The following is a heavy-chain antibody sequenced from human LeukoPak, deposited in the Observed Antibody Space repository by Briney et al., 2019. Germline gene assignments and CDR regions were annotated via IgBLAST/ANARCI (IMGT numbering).Heavy chain of an antibody. CDR1: GFTFSSSA. J-gene: IGHJ4*02. CDR3: ARDGGAYYDFWSGYEEDY. V-gene: IGHV3-30-3*01. Sequence: PGRSLRLSCGASGFTFSSSAMHWVRQAPGKGLEWVAVISYDGSNKYYADSVKGRFTISRDNSKNTLYLQMNSLRAEDTAVYYCARDGGAYYDFWSGYEEDYWGQGTLVTVSS. D-gene: IGHD3-3*01. CDR2: ISYDGSNK.